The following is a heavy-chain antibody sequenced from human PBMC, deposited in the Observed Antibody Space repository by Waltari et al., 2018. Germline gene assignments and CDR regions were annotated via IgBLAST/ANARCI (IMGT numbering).Heavy chain of an antibody. CDR2: IYHSGST. Sequence: QVQLQESGPGLVKPSETLSLTCAVSGYSISSGSYWGWIRQPPGKGLEWIGSIYHSGSTYYNPSLKSRVTISVDTSKNQFSLKLSSVTAADTAVYYCARSGSSHDYYYYYGMDVWGQGTTVTVSS. CDR1: GYSISSGSY. D-gene: IGHD1-26*01. CDR3: ARSGSSHDYYYYYGMDV. J-gene: IGHJ6*02. V-gene: IGHV4-38-2*01.